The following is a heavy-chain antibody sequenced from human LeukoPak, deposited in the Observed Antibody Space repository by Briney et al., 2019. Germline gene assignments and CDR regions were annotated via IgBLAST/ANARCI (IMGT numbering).Heavy chain of an antibody. D-gene: IGHD3-22*01. Sequence: GGSLRLSCAASGFTFDDYAMHWVRQAPGKGLEWVSGINWNSNNIDYADSVKGRFTISRDNGKNSLYLQMNSLRVEDTALYYCAKASSGYYSAILGWGQGTLVTVSS. V-gene: IGHV3-9*01. CDR3: AKASSGYYSAILG. CDR2: INWNSNNI. CDR1: GFTFDDYA. J-gene: IGHJ4*02.